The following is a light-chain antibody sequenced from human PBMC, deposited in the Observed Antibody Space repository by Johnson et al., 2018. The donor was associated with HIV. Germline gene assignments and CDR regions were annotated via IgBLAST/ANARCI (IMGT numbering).Light chain of an antibody. CDR3: GTWDSSLSAGV. J-gene: IGLJ1*01. Sequence: QSVLTQPPSVSAAPGQRVTISCSGSSSNIGKNSVSWYQQLPGTAPKLLISENEKRPSGIPDRFSGSKSGTSATLGITGLQTGDEAEYYCGTWDSSLSAGVFGTGTKVTVL. CDR1: SSNIGKNS. V-gene: IGLV1-51*02. CDR2: ENE.